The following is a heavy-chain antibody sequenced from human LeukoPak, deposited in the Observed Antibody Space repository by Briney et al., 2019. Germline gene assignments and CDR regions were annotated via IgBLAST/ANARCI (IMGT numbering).Heavy chain of an antibody. V-gene: IGHV3-7*03. Sequence: GGSLRLSCTASGFTFSSCGMHWVRQAPGKGLEWVANIKQDGSEKYYVDSVKGRFTISRDNSKNTLYLQMNSLRAEDTAVYYALGYCSRSSCLDAFDIWGQGTMVTVSS. D-gene: IGHD2-2*01. J-gene: IGHJ3*02. CDR2: IKQDGSEK. CDR1: GFTFSSCG. CDR3: LGYCSRSSCLDAFDI.